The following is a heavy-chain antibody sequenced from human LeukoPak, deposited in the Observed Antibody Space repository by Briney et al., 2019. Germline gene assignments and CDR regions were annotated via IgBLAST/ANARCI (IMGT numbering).Heavy chain of an antibody. CDR1: GFTVSSNY. V-gene: IGHV3-53*01. CDR2: IYSGGST. Sequence: PGGSLRLSCAASGFTVSSNYMSWVRQAPGKGLEWVSVIYSGGSTSYADSVKGRFTISRDNSKNTMYLQMNSLRAEESAVYYCAATRGYSGYALKYWGQGTLVTVSS. J-gene: IGHJ4*02. D-gene: IGHD5-12*01. CDR3: AATRGYSGYALKY.